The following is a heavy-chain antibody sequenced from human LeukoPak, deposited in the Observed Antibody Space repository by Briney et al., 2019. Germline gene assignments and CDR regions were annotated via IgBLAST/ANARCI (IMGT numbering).Heavy chain of an antibody. D-gene: IGHD4-11*01. CDR3: ARAVDYRNYFDY. J-gene: IGHJ4*02. V-gene: IGHV4-31*03. Sequence: PSETLSLTCTVSGDSMTRGGYYWSWVRQHPGKGLEWVGFIYHSGTTFYNPSLESRATISVDTSQNQFSLKLTSVTAADMAVYYCARAVDYRNYFDYWGQGTLVTVSS. CDR2: IYHSGTT. CDR1: GDSMTRGGYY.